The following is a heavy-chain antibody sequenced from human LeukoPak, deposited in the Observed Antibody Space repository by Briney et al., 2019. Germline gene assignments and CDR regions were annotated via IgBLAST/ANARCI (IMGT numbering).Heavy chain of an antibody. J-gene: IGHJ4*02. CDR1: NGSIIGNY. Sequence: TLSLNCIGSNGSIIGNYWCWIRQPPGQGLEWIGYIYCSGSPHYDPYLTSRLTISIVTSKRQLSLQVSSVTAGDTAAYYCAKGSGYWGFDSWGQGTLVTVSS. CDR3: AKGSGYWGFDS. D-gene: IGHD2-15*01. CDR2: IYCSGSP. V-gene: IGHV4-59*01.